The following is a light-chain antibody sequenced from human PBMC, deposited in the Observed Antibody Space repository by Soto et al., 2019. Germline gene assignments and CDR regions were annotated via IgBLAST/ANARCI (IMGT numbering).Light chain of an antibody. CDR1: QSVGSSY. CDR2: GTS. CDR3: QQYGNSPYT. J-gene: IGKJ2*01. Sequence: EVVLTQSPGTLSLSPGERATLSCRASQSVGSSYLAWYQQKPDQAPRLLIYGTSSRATGIPDRFSGSGSGTDFTLTIRGLEPEDFAVYYCQQYGNSPYTFGQGTKLEIK. V-gene: IGKV3-20*01.